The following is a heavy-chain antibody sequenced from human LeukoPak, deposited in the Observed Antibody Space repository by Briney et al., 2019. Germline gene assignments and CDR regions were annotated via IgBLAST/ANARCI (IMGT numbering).Heavy chain of an antibody. CDR1: GFTFSTYV. CDR2: ICSSSINI. Sequence: GGSLRLSCAASGFTFSTYVMSWVRQAPGKGLEWISYICSSSINIHYGDSVKGRFTISRDNAENSLYLQMNSLRAKDTAVYYCARVRVTGYSNFAYWGQGTLVTVSS. V-gene: IGHV3-48*01. CDR3: ARVRVTGYSNFAY. D-gene: IGHD3-9*01. J-gene: IGHJ4*02.